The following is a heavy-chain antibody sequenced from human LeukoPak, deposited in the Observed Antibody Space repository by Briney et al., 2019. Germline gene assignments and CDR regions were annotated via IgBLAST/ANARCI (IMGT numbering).Heavy chain of an antibody. V-gene: IGHV4-59*01. Sequence: ETPSLTCTVSGGSTSSYYWSWIRQPPGKGLEWIGFIYDSRRTKYNPSLKSRVTISVDTPKNQFSLKLSSVTAADTAMHYCALYSSTSDYWGQGTLVTVSS. CDR3: ALYSSTSDY. CDR1: GGSTSSYY. J-gene: IGHJ4*02. D-gene: IGHD6-6*01. CDR2: IYDSRRT.